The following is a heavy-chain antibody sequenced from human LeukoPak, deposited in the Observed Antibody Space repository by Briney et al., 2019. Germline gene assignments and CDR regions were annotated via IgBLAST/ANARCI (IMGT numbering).Heavy chain of an antibody. D-gene: IGHD3-3*01. CDR2: INPSGGST. Sequence: ASVKVSCKASGYTFTSYYMHWVRQAPGQGLEWMGIINPSGGSTSYAQKFQGRVTMTRDTSTSTVYMELSSLRSEDTAVYYCARTQVRFLEWLGKNYYYGMDVWGQGTTVTVS. V-gene: IGHV1-46*01. J-gene: IGHJ6*02. CDR1: GYTFTSYY. CDR3: ARTQVRFLEWLGKNYYYGMDV.